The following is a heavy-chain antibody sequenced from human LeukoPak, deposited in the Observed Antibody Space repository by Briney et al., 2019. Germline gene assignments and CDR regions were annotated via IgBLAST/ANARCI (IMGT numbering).Heavy chain of an antibody. CDR3: AKTYYDFWSGYYLDAFDI. J-gene: IGHJ3*02. Sequence: PSETLSLTCTVSGGSISSSSYYWGWIRQPPGKGLEWIGSIYYSGSTYYNPSLKSRVTISVDTSKNQFSLKLSSVTAADTAVYYCAKTYYDFWSGYYLDAFDIWGQGTMVTVSS. V-gene: IGHV4-39*01. CDR1: GGSISSSSYY. D-gene: IGHD3-3*01. CDR2: IYYSGST.